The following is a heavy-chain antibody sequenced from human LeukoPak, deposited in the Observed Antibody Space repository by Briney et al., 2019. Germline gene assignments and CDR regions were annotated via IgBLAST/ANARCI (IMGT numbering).Heavy chain of an antibody. Sequence: AASVTVSRTASGNTFTGYYIHWVRQAPGQGLEWMGWINPNRGDKNYAQKFQGRVTMTRDTSISTAYMELSRLRFDDTAVYYCARESQEGYYYDSSGMDVWGKGTTVTVSS. J-gene: IGHJ6*04. CDR3: ARESQEGYYYDSSGMDV. CDR2: INPNRGDK. V-gene: IGHV1-2*02. CDR1: GNTFTGYY. D-gene: IGHD3-22*01.